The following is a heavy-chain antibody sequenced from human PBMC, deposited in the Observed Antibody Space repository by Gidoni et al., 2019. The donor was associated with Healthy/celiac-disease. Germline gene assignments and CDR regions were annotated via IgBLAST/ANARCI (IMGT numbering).Heavy chain of an antibody. CDR2: IIPIFGTA. V-gene: IGHV1-69*01. CDR3: ARAGDYYDSSGYFSDAFDI. CDR1: GGTFSSYA. J-gene: IGHJ3*02. D-gene: IGHD3-22*01. Sequence: QVQLVQSGAEVKKPGSSVKVSCKASGGTFSSYAISWVRQAPGQGLEWMGGIIPIFGTANYAQKFQGRVTITADESTSTAYMELSSLRSEDTAVYYCARAGDYYDSSGYFSDAFDIWGQGTMVTVSS.